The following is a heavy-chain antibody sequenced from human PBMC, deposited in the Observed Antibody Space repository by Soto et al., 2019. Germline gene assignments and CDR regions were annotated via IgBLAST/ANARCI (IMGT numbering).Heavy chain of an antibody. CDR1: GFTFSSYG. V-gene: IGHV3-30*18. CDR3: AKVAHNVVDTAMEHFVY. J-gene: IGHJ4*02. D-gene: IGHD5-18*01. CDR2: ISYDGSNK. Sequence: GGSLRRSCAASGFTFSSYGMHWVRQAPGKGLEWVAVISYDGSNKYYADSVKGRFTISRDNSKNTLYLQMNSLRAEDTAVYYCAKVAHNVVDTAMEHFVYWGPGTLVTVSS.